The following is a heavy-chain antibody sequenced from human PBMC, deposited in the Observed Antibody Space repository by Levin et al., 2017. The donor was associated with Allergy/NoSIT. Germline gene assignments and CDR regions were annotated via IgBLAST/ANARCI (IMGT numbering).Heavy chain of an antibody. CDR2: IYYSGSP. Sequence: SQTLSLTCTVSGGSIRSSSYYWGWVRQPPGKGLEWIGSIYYSGSPYYNPSLKSRVTISVDTSKNQFSLKLSSVTAADTAVYYCARDRYCSSTSCYPAPLLDYWGQGTLVTVSS. J-gene: IGHJ4*02. CDR3: ARDRYCSSTSCYPAPLLDY. CDR1: GGSIRSSSYY. D-gene: IGHD2-2*01. V-gene: IGHV4-39*07.